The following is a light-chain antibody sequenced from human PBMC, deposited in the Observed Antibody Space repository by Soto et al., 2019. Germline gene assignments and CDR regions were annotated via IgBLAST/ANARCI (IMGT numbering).Light chain of an antibody. Sequence: EIVLTQSPATLSLSPGERATLSCRASQSVSSYLAWYQQKPGQAPRLLIYGASTRAAGIPARFSGSGSGTEFTLTINRLEPEDFAMYYCQQYGSSPLTFGGGTKVDI. CDR1: QSVSSY. CDR3: QQYGSSPLT. CDR2: GAS. J-gene: IGKJ4*01. V-gene: IGKV3-20*01.